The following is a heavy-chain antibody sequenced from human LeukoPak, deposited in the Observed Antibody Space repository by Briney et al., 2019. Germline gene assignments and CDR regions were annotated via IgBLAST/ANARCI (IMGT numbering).Heavy chain of an antibody. CDR3: AKDSSYSGYFFDY. J-gene: IGHJ4*02. V-gene: IGHV3-9*01. CDR1: GFTFDDYA. CDR2: ISWNSGSI. Sequence: AGGSLRLSCAASGFTFDDYAMHWVRQAPGKGLEWVSGISWNSGSIGYADSVKGRFTISRDNAKNSLYLQMNSLRAEDTALYYCAKDSSYSGYFFDYWGQGTLVTVSS. D-gene: IGHD5-12*01.